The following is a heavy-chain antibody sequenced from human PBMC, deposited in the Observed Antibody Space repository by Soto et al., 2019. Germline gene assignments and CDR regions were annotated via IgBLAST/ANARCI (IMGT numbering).Heavy chain of an antibody. Sequence: QVQLVQSGAEVKKPGSSVKVSCKASGGTFSSYAISWVRQAPGQGLEWMGGIIPIFGTANYAQKYQGRVTITADESTSTAYMELSSLRSEDTAVYCCVVFGSGNYYYGMDVWGQGTTVTVSS. CDR1: GGTFSSYA. V-gene: IGHV1-69*12. J-gene: IGHJ6*02. CDR3: VVFGSGNYYYGMDV. D-gene: IGHD2-2*01. CDR2: IIPIFGTA.